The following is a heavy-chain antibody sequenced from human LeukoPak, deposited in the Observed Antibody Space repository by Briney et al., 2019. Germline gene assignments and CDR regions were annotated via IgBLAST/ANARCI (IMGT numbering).Heavy chain of an antibody. Sequence: SSETLSLTCTVSGGSISSYYWSWIRQPPGKGLEWIGYIYYSGSTNYNPSLKSRVTISVDTSKNQFSLKLSSVTAADTAVYYCARDQIAVAGTEANWGQGTLVTVSS. V-gene: IGHV4-59*12. D-gene: IGHD6-19*01. J-gene: IGHJ4*02. CDR1: GGSISSYY. CDR2: IYYSGST. CDR3: ARDQIAVAGTEAN.